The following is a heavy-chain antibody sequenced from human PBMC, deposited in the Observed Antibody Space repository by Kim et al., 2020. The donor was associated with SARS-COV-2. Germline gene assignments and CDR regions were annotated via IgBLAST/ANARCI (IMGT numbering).Heavy chain of an antibody. D-gene: IGHD2-2*01. CDR3: ARTACSSTSCYSKKPYWYFDL. Sequence: SETLSLTCAVYGGSFSGYYWSWIRQPPGKGLEWIGEINHSGSTNYNPSLKSRVTISVDTSKNQFSLKLSSVTAAATAVYYCARTACSSTSCYSKKPYWYFDLWGRGTLVTVSS. V-gene: IGHV4-34*01. J-gene: IGHJ2*01. CDR2: INHSGST. CDR1: GGSFSGYY.